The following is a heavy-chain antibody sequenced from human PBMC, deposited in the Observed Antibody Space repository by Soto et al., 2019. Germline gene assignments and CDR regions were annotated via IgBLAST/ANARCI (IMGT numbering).Heavy chain of an antibody. D-gene: IGHD6-13*01. J-gene: IGHJ4*02. V-gene: IGHV3-7*02. CDR1: GFTFSNYR. CDR2: IKQDGSEK. CDR3: TTCSCWYGY. Sequence: PGASLRLSYAAPGFTFSNYRMSWVRQAPGKGLEWAANIKQDGSEKYYVDSVKGRFTISRDNAKNSLYLQINCLRVEDTGVYYCTTCSCWYGYSGEGILVTVSS.